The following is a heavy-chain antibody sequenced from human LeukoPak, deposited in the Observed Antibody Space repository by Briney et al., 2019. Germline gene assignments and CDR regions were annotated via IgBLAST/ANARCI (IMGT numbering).Heavy chain of an antibody. V-gene: IGHV4-30-2*01. CDR2: IYHSGST. D-gene: IGHD3-22*01. Sequence: SETLSLTCAVSGGSISSGSYSWSWIRQPPGKGLEWIGYIYHSGSTNYNPSLKSRVTISVDTSKNQFSLKLSSVTAADTAVYYCARCDSSGYYSYAFDIWGQGTMVTVSS. CDR1: GGSISSGSYS. CDR3: ARCDSSGYYSYAFDI. J-gene: IGHJ3*02.